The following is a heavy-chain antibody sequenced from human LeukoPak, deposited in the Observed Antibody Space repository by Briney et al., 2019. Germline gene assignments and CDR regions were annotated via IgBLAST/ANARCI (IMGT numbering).Heavy chain of an antibody. CDR2: ISYDGSKK. J-gene: IGHJ3*02. D-gene: IGHD3-16*02. CDR3: AKNHERGRYDSFDM. V-gene: IGHV3-30*18. Sequence: GGSLRLSCAASGFTFSRYGMHWVRQAPGKGLEWMTVISYDGSKKYYADSVKGRFSISRDNSKNMLYLQLDSLRAEDTAVYYCAKNHERGRYDSFDMWTQGSWVTVSS. CDR1: GFTFSRYG.